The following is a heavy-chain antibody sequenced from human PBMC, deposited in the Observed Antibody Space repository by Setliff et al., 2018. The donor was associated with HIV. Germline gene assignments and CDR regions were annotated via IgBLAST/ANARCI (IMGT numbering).Heavy chain of an antibody. J-gene: IGHJ5*02. V-gene: IGHV1-24*01. CDR1: GYTLAELS. CDR2: FDPEDVET. D-gene: IGHD2-21*02. CDR3: VRDRFTWAYCGGACGWFDP. Sequence: GASVKVSCKVSGYTLAELSIHWVRQAPGKGLEWMGGFDPEDVETVYAQKFQGRVTMTEDTSTDTAYMELSILRSEDTAVYYCVRDRFTWAYCGGACGWFDPWGQGTLVTVSS.